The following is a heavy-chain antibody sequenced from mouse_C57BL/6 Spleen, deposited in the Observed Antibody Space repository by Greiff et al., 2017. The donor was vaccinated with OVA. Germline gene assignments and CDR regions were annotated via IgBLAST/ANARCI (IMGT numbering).Heavy chain of an antibody. V-gene: IGHV1-64*01. J-gene: IGHJ4*01. CDR1: GYTFTSYW. D-gene: IGHD1-1*01. CDR2: IHPNSGST. CDR3: ARGYYGSSVGYDYAMDY. Sequence: QVQLQQPGAELVKPGASVKLSCKASGYTFTSYWMHWVQQRPGQGLEWIGMIHPNSGSTNYNEKFKSKATLTVDKSSSTAYMQLSSLTSEDSAVYYGARGYYGSSVGYDYAMDYWGQGTSVTVSS.